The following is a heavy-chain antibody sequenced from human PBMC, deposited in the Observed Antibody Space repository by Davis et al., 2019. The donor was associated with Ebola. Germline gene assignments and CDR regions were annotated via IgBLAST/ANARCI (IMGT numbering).Heavy chain of an antibody. CDR1: GGSFSGYY. Sequence: MPSETLSLTCAVNGGSFSGYYWSWIRQPPGKGLEWIGEINHSGSTNYNPSLKSRVTISLDTSKNQFSLKLNSVTAADTAVYYCARHEAYSDTLYGMDVWGQGTTITVSS. CDR3: ARHEAYSDTLYGMDV. J-gene: IGHJ6*02. V-gene: IGHV4-34*01. D-gene: IGHD6-13*01. CDR2: INHSGST.